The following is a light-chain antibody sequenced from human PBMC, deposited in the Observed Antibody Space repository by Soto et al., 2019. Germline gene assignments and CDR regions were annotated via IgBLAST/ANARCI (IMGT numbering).Light chain of an antibody. V-gene: IGKV4-1*01. CDR1: QSVLYSSNNKNS. CDR2: WAS. Sequence: DIVMTQSPDSLAVSLGERATINCKSSQSVLYSSNNKNSVAWYQQKPGQPPQLLIYWASTRESGVPDRFSGSGSGTDFTLTISSLQAEDVAVYYFQQYSTTPISFVPLTRLVIK. J-gene: IGKJ5*01. CDR3: QQYSTTPIS.